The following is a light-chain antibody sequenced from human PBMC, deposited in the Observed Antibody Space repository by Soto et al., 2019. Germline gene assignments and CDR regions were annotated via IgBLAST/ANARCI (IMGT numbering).Light chain of an antibody. CDR2: DAS. Sequence: EIVLTQSPATLSLSPGERATLSCRASQSVSSCLAWYQQKPGQAPRLLIYDASNRATGIPARFSGSGSGTDFTLTVSNLESEDFAVYYCQQRSNWPLLTFGGGTKVDIK. V-gene: IGKV3-11*01. CDR3: QQRSNWPLLT. CDR1: QSVSSC. J-gene: IGKJ4*01.